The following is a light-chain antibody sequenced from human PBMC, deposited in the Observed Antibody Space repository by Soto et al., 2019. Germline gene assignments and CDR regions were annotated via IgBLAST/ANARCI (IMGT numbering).Light chain of an antibody. CDR2: KVS. CDR1: QSLVHSDGNTY. J-gene: IGKJ2*01. Sequence: DIVMTQTPLSSPVTRGQPASISCKSSQSLVHSDGNTYLSWLHQRPGQPPRLLIYKVSHRLYGVPDRFSGSGAGTHFTLKISRVEAEDVGVYYCMQATQFPHYTFGQGTKLEIK. CDR3: MQATQFPHYT. V-gene: IGKV2-24*01.